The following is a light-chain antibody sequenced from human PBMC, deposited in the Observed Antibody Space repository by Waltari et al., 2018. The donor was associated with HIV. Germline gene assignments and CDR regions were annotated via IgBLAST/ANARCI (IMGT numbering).Light chain of an antibody. J-gene: IGKJ1*01. CDR3: QQYYSSPRT. V-gene: IGKV4-1*01. CDR1: RTVLYTSNNKKY. CDR2: WPA. Sequence: DIVMTQSPDSLAVSLGERATIHCKSSRTVLYTSNNKKYLAWYQHKPGQPPKLLIYWPATRQSGVPDRFSGSGSGTDFTLAINNLQAEDVAVYYCQQYYSSPRTFGQGTKVEIK.